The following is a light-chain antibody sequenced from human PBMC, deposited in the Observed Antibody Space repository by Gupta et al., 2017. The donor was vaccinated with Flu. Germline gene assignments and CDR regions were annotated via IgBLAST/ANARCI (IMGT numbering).Light chain of an antibody. V-gene: IGKV3-15*01. CDR1: QSVSSN. CDR2: GAS. CDR3: QQYNNWPSVS. Sequence: EIVMTQSPATLSVSPGERATLSCRASQSVSSNLAWYQQKPGQAPRLLIYGASTRATGIPARFSGSGSGTEFTLTISSRQSEDFAVYYCQQYNNWPSVSFGQGTXLEIK. J-gene: IGKJ2*03.